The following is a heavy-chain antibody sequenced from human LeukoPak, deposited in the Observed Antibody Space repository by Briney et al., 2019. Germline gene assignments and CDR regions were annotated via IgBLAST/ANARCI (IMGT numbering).Heavy chain of an antibody. D-gene: IGHD6-19*01. CDR2: ISGSGGST. CDR1: GFTFSSYA. V-gene: IGHV3-23*01. J-gene: IGHJ4*02. Sequence: GGSLRLSCAASGFTFSSYAMSWFRQAPGKGLEWVSAISGSGGSTYYADSVKGRFTISIDNSKNTLYLQMNSLRAEDTAVYYCAKDTYSSGWYVRGLFDYWGQGTLVTVSS. CDR3: AKDTYSSGWYVRGLFDY.